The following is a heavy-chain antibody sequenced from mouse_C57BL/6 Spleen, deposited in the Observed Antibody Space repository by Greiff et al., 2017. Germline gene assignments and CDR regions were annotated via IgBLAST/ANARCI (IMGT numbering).Heavy chain of an antibody. CDR1: GYTFTSYW. Sequence: QVQLQQPGAELVKPGASVTLSCKASGYTFTSYWMHWVKQRPGQGLEWIGMIHPNSGSTNYNEKFKSKATLTVDKSSSTAYMQLSSLTSEDSAVYYCARLWVDGYDGGYFDYWGQGTTLTVSS. J-gene: IGHJ2*01. CDR3: ARLWVDGYDGGYFDY. V-gene: IGHV1-64*01. CDR2: IHPNSGST. D-gene: IGHD2-2*01.